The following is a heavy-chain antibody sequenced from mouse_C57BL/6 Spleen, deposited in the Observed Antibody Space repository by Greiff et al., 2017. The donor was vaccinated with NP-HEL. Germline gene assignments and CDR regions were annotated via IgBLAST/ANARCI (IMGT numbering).Heavy chain of an antibody. CDR3: ARRHDYAWFAY. V-gene: IGHV1-4*01. D-gene: IGHD2-4*01. Sequence: QVQLQQSGAELARPGASVKMSCKASGYTFTSYTMHWVKQRPGQGREGIGDRNPSSGYTKYNQKFKDKATLTADKSSSTAYMQLSSLTSEDSAVYYCARRHDYAWFAYWGQGTLVTVSA. CDR2: RNPSSGYT. CDR1: GYTFTSYT. J-gene: IGHJ3*01.